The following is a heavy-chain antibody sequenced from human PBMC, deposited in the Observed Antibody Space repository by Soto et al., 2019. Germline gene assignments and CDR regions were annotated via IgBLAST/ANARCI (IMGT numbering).Heavy chain of an antibody. J-gene: IGHJ4*02. V-gene: IGHV4-39*01. CDR1: GGSISSSSYY. CDR2: IYYSGST. Sequence: SETLSLTCTVSGGSISSSSYYWGWIRQPPGKGLEWIGSIYYSGSTYYNPSLKSRVTISVDTSKNQFSLKLSSVTAADTAVYYCARSRWHYYDSSGYYSGTFDYWGQGXLVTVYS. D-gene: IGHD3-22*01. CDR3: ARSRWHYYDSSGYYSGTFDY.